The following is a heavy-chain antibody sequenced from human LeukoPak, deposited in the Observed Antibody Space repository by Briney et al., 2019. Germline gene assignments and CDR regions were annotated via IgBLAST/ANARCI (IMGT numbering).Heavy chain of an antibody. D-gene: IGHD4-17*01. CDR3: ARALRSRCLFDL. CDR2: IKQDGSDI. V-gene: IGHV3-7*01. CDR1: GFTVSNDW. Sequence: GGSLRLSCAASGFTVSNDWMSWVRQAPGKGLEWVAYIKQDGSDIRYVDSVKGRFTISRDNVKNSLYLQMNSLRAEDTAVFYCARALRSRCLFDLWGRGTLVTVSS. J-gene: IGHJ2*01.